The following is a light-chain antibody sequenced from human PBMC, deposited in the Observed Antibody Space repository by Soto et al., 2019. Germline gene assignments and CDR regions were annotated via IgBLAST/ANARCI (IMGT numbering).Light chain of an antibody. CDR1: SSDVGSYNR. CDR3: SSFTRSNPWV. V-gene: IGLV2-18*02. J-gene: IGLJ3*02. Sequence: QSALTQPPSVSGSPGQSVTISCTGTSSDVGSYNRVSWYQQPPGTAPKLIIYEVSNRPSGVPDRFFGSKSGNTASLTISGLQAEEEADYSCSSFTRSNPWVFGGGTKLTVL. CDR2: EVS.